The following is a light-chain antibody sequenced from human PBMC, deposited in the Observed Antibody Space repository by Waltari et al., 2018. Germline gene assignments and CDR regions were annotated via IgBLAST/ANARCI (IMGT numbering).Light chain of an antibody. V-gene: IGLV2-23*02. CDR1: SSDIESYKL. Sequence: QSALTQPASVSGSPGQSITISCTGTSSDIESYKLVSWYKQHPGEAPKVIIYEDTKRPSGVSGRFSASKSGNTASLTISGLQAEDEADYHCCSYVDSRTFVFGGGTRLTVL. CDR3: CSYVDSRTFV. CDR2: EDT. J-gene: IGLJ2*01.